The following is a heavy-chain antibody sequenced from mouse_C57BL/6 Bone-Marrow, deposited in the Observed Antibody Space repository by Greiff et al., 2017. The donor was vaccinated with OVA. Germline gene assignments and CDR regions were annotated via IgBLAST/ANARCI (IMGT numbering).Heavy chain of an antibody. CDR1: GFNIKDDY. J-gene: IGHJ1*03. V-gene: IGHV14-4*01. Sequence: DVHLVESGAELVRPGASVKLSCTASGFNIKDDYMHWVKQRPEQGLEWIGWIDPENGDTEYASKFQGKATITADTSSNTAYLQLSSLTSEDTAVYYCTTRCSDVWGTGTTVTVSS. CDR3: TTRCSDV. CDR2: IDPENGDT.